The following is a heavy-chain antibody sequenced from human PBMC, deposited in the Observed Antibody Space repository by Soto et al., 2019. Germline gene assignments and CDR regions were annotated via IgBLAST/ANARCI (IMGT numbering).Heavy chain of an antibody. J-gene: IGHJ2*01. D-gene: IGHD4-17*01. CDR3: AGEILPLTTDWYFDL. Sequence: QVQLQESGPGLVKPSETLSLTCTVSGGSISGGIYYWSWVRQSPGKGLECIGYIFHSGSTFYNPTPGSRVTISVDTSKNQFSLRLSSVTAADTAVYYCAGEILPLTTDWYFDLRGRGTLVTVSS. CDR2: IFHSGST. CDR1: GGSISGGIYY. V-gene: IGHV4-30-4*01.